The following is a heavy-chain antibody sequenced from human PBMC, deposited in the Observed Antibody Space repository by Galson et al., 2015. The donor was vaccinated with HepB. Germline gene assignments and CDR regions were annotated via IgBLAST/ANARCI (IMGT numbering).Heavy chain of an antibody. D-gene: IGHD3/OR15-3a*01. CDR1: GYTFSRSA. J-gene: IGHJ6*02. CDR2: INVGNGHT. V-gene: IGHV1-3*01. Sequence: SVKVSCKASGYTFSRSAMHWVRQAPGQRLEWMGWINVGNGHTKYSQKFQGRVTITRDTSASTGDMELSSLRSEDTAVYYCARSRSLIFGAPVEFYGMDVWGQGTTVTVSS. CDR3: ARSRSLIFGAPVEFYGMDV.